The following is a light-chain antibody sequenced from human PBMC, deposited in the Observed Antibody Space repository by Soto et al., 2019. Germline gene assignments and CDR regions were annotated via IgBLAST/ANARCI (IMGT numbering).Light chain of an antibody. V-gene: IGKV3-20*01. CDR3: QQYGNSPYT. CDR1: QSVSSSY. CDR2: GAS. Sequence: EIVLTQSPGTLSLSPGERATLSCRASQSVSSSYIVWHQQKPGQTPKLLIYGASSRATGIPDRFSGSGSGTDFTLTISRLEPEDFAVYYCQQYGNSPYTFGQGTKLEIK. J-gene: IGKJ2*01.